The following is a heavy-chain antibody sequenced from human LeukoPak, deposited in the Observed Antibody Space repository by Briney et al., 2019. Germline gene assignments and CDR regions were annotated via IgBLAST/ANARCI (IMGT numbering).Heavy chain of an antibody. Sequence: ASVKVSCKASGYTFTSYGISWVRQAPGQGLEWMGWISAYNGNTNYAQKLQGRVTMTTDTSTSTAYMELRSLRSDDAAVYYCARDRIPTVAGTIWFDPWGQGTLVTVSS. CDR2: ISAYNGNT. CDR1: GYTFTSYG. J-gene: IGHJ5*02. CDR3: ARDRIPTVAGTIWFDP. D-gene: IGHD6-19*01. V-gene: IGHV1-18*01.